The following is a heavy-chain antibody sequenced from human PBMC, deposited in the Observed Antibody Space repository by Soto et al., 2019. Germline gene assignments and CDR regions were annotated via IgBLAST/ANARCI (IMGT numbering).Heavy chain of an antibody. J-gene: IGHJ4*02. Sequence: QLQLQESGPGLVKPSETLSLTCTVSGGSISSSSYYWGWIRQPPGKGLEWIGSIYYSGSTYYNPSPRSRLTISVDTSTNHFSLKLSSVPAADTAVYYCATLWFGEGNYWGQGTLVTVSS. CDR3: ATLWFGEGNY. D-gene: IGHD3-10*01. CDR1: GGSISSSSYY. V-gene: IGHV4-39*01. CDR2: IYYSGST.